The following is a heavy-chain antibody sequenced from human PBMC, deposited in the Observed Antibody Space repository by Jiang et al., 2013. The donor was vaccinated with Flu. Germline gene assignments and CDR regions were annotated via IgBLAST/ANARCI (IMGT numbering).Heavy chain of an antibody. CDR3: ARWSEEDIVVVVAAHYAFDI. CDR2: IYYSGST. D-gene: IGHD2-15*01. V-gene: IGHV4-30-4*01. J-gene: IGHJ3*02. CDR1: GGSISSGDYY. Sequence: GSGLVKPSQTLSLTCTVSGGSISSGDYYWSWIRQPPGKGLEWIGYIYYSGSTYYNPSLKSRVTISVDTSKNQFSLKLSSVTAADTAVYYCARWSEEDIVVVVAAHYAFDIWGQGTMVTVSS.